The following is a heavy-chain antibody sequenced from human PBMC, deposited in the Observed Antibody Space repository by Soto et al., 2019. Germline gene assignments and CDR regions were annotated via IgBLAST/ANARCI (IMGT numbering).Heavy chain of an antibody. CDR1: GFSFSSYA. CDR3: ASRSATVLSITH. J-gene: IGHJ4*02. V-gene: IGHV3-23*01. CDR2: ISGSLGST. D-gene: IGHD2-8*01. Sequence: GALRLSCVASGFSFSSYAMNWVRQAPGKGLEWVSTISGSLGSTYYADSVQGRFNVSRDNSKNTLYLQMNSLRAEDTAVYYCASRSATVLSITHWGPGTQVAVSS.